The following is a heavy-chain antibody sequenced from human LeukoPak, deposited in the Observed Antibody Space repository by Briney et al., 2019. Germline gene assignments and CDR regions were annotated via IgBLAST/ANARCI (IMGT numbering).Heavy chain of an antibody. V-gene: IGHV4-59*01. D-gene: IGHD1-26*01. CDR1: GGSISSYY. Sequence: SETLSLACTVSGGSISSYYWSWIRQPPGKGLEWIGYIYYSGSTNYNPSLKSRVTISVDTSKNQFSLKLSSVTAADTAVYYCARVSEWELQYYFDYWGQGTLVTVSS. J-gene: IGHJ4*02. CDR2: IYYSGST. CDR3: ARVSEWELQYYFDY.